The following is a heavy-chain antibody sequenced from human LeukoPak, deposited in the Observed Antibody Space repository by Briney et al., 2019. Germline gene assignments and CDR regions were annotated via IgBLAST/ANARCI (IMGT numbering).Heavy chain of an antibody. Sequence: PGGSLRLSCAASGFTVSSNYMSWVRQAPGKGLEWVSVIYSGGSTYYADSVKGRFTISRDNSKNTLYLQMNSLRAEDTAVYYCARDLINYYGSGSYSWGQGTLVTVSS. CDR1: GFTVSSNY. CDR2: IYSGGST. J-gene: IGHJ4*02. D-gene: IGHD3-10*01. CDR3: ARDLINYYGSGSYS. V-gene: IGHV3-53*01.